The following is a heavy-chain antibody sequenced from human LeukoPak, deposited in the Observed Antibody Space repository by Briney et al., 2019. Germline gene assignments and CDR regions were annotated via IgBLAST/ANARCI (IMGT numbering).Heavy chain of an antibody. V-gene: IGHV3-23*01. CDR1: GFTFSSYA. CDR2: IGSSGTGT. D-gene: IGHD3-22*01. Sequence: GGSLRLSCAASGFTFSSYAMSWVRQAPGKGLEWVSAIGSSGTGTYFADSVKGRFTISRDNSQNTLYLQMNSLRAEGTAVYYCAKAHYYDNTGYYLPYYFDYWGQGTLVTVSS. J-gene: IGHJ4*02. CDR3: AKAHYYDNTGYYLPYYFDY.